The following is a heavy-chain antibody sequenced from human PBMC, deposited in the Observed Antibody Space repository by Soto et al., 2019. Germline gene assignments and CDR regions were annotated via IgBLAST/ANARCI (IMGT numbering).Heavy chain of an antibody. J-gene: IGHJ4*02. Sequence: GGSLRLSCEASGFTFSGFDMHWVRQPTGKGLEWVSTIGTAGDTYYAVSVKGRFTISRDNAKNSLSLQMNSLRAGDTAVYFCARGQEVGAHFFDSWGQGTQVTVYS. CDR3: ARGQEVGAHFFDS. CDR2: IGTAGDT. V-gene: IGHV3-13*01. CDR1: GFTFSGFD. D-gene: IGHD2-15*01.